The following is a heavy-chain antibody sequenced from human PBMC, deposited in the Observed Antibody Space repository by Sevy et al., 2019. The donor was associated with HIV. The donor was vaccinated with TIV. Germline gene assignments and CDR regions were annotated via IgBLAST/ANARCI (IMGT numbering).Heavy chain of an antibody. CDR2: ISSSGSTI. CDR3: ARDGKSDYYDSSGGWFDP. J-gene: IGHJ5*02. D-gene: IGHD3-22*01. Sequence: GGSLRLSCAASGFTFSDYYMSWIRQAPGKGLEWVSYISSSGSTIYYADSVKGQFTISRDNARNSLYLQMNSLRAEDTAVYYCARDGKSDYYDSSGGWFDPWGQGTLVTVSS. CDR1: GFTFSDYY. V-gene: IGHV3-11*01.